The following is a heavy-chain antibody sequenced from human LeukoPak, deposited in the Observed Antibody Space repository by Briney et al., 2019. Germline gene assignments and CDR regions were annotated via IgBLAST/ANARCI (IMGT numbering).Heavy chain of an antibody. V-gene: IGHV3-30-3*01. J-gene: IGHJ4*02. Sequence: GGSLRLSCAATGFTFSNYAIHWGRQAPGKGLEWVAFISDDGSRQHYADSVKGRFTISRDNSKNTLNLQMNSLRAEDTAVYYCVKDRTGTYTLDYWGQGTLVAVSS. CDR2: ISDDGSRQ. D-gene: IGHD3-10*01. CDR1: GFTFSNYA. CDR3: VKDRTGTYTLDY.